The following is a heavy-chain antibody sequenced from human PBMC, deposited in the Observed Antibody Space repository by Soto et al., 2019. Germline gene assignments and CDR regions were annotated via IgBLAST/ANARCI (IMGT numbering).Heavy chain of an antibody. CDR1: GGSISSSSYY. V-gene: IGHV4-39*01. J-gene: IGHJ4*02. Sequence: QLQLQESGPGLVKPSETLSLTCTVSGGSISSSSYYWGWIRQPPGKGLEWIGSIYYSGSTYYNPSLKSRVTIYVDTSKNQFSLKLSSVTAADTAVYYCAREETGYYDILTGYFKFDYWGQGTLVTVSS. CDR2: IYYSGST. CDR3: AREETGYYDILTGYFKFDY. D-gene: IGHD3-9*01.